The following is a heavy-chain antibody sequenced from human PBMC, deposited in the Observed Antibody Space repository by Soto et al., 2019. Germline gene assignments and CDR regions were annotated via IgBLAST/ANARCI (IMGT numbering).Heavy chain of an antibody. V-gene: IGHV1-18*01. J-gene: IGHJ5*02. Sequence: ASVKVSCKASGYTFTSYGISWVRQAPGQGLEWMGWISAYNGNTNYAQKLQGRVTMTTDTSTSTAYMELRNLRSDDTAVYYCARDSKVATDNWFDPWGQGTLVTVSS. D-gene: IGHD5-12*01. CDR3: ARDSKVATDNWFDP. CDR2: ISAYNGNT. CDR1: GYTFTSYG.